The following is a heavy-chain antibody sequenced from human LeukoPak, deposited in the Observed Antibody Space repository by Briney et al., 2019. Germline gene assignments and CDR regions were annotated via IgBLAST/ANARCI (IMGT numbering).Heavy chain of an antibody. CDR1: GFALSSHW. CDR2: VNRDGSET. D-gene: IGHD6-13*01. Sequence: PGGSLRLSCAASGFALSSHWMTWVRQVPGRGPEWVANVNRDGSETYYLDSVKGRFTISRDNGKNSLYLQMNSLRVGDTAVYYCATTPLGSSRLFDHWGQGTLVTVSS. V-gene: IGHV3-7*01. J-gene: IGHJ4*02. CDR3: ATTPLGSSRLFDH.